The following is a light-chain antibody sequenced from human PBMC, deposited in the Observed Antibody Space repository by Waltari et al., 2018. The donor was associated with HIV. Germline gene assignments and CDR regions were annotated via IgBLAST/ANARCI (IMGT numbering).Light chain of an antibody. CDR2: STN. Sequence: QTVVTQEPSFSVSPGGTVTLTCGLNSGSVSTTSFPSWYQQTPGQAPRTRIYSTNIRSAGVPDRFSGSSLGNKAALTITGAQADDESDYYCLVHMGHGAWVFGGGTKLTVL. J-gene: IGLJ3*02. V-gene: IGLV8-61*01. CDR3: LVHMGHGAWV. CDR1: SGSVSTTSF.